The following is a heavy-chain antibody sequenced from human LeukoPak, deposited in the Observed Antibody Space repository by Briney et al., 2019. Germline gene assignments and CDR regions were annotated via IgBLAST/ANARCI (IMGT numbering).Heavy chain of an antibody. D-gene: IGHD3-3*01. J-gene: IGHJ4*02. CDR3: AKGREWLHQTAYYFDY. Sequence: GGSLRLSCAASGFTFSSYGMHWVRQAPGKGLEWVAVISYDGSNKYYADSVKGRFTISRDNSKNTLYLQMNSLGAEDTAVYYCAKGREWLHQTAYYFDYWGQGTLVTVSS. CDR2: ISYDGSNK. CDR1: GFTFSSYG. V-gene: IGHV3-30*18.